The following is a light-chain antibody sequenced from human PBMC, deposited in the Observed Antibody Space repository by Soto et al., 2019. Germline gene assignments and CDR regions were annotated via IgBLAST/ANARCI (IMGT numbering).Light chain of an antibody. CDR1: QSVSNQ. CDR3: QQRAGSST. V-gene: IGKV3-11*01. J-gene: IGKJ5*01. CDR2: DAS. Sequence: EIVLTQSPATLSLSPGERATLSCRASQSVSNQFAWYQQMPGKAPRLLIYDASRTVTGISPRLSGSGSGTDFTLTLSSLEPEDFAVYYCQQRAGSSTFGQGTRLEIK.